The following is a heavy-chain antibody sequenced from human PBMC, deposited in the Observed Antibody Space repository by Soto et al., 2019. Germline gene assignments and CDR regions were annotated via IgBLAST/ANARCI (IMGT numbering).Heavy chain of an antibody. J-gene: IGHJ4*02. CDR3: ARGGCSRGTCYSGG. Sequence: EVQLVESGGGLVQPGGSLRLSCAASGFTFSNYWMHWVRQAPGKGLVWVSRINSDGSSTIYADSVKGRFTISRDNAKNTLYLQMNSLRADDTAVYYCARGGCSRGTCYSGGWGQGTLVTVSS. CDR2: INSDGSST. D-gene: IGHD2-15*01. CDR1: GFTFSNYW. V-gene: IGHV3-74*01.